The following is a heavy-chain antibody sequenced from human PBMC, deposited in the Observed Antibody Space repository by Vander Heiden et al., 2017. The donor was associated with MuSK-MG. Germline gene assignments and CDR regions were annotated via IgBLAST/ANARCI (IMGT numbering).Heavy chain of an antibody. V-gene: IGHV4-31*03. J-gene: IGHJ6*02. CDR2: IYYSGST. D-gene: IGHD6-6*01. CDR3: ARVSSYSSSSRLSYYYDGMDV. CDR1: GGSISSGGYY. Sequence: QVQLQESGPGLVKPSQTLSLTCTVSGGSISSGGYYWSWIRQHPGKGLEWIGYIYYSGSTYYNPSLKSRVTISVDTSKNQFSRKLSSVTAADTAVYYCARVSSYSSSSRLSYYYDGMDVWGQGTTVTVSS.